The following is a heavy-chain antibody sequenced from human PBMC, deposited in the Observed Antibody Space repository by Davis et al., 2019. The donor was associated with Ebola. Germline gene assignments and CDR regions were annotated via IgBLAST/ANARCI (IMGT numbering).Heavy chain of an antibody. CDR2: ISSSSSYI. CDR3: AREGGRTYYDFWSGYYYYYGMDV. D-gene: IGHD3-3*01. CDR1: GFTFSSYS. Sequence: AGSLRLSCAASGFTFSSYSMNWVRQAPGKGLEWVSSISSSSSYIYYADSVKGRFTISRDNAKNSLYVQMHSLRAEDTAVYYCAREGGRTYYDFWSGYYYYYGMDVWGQGTTVTVSS. V-gene: IGHV3-21*01. J-gene: IGHJ6*02.